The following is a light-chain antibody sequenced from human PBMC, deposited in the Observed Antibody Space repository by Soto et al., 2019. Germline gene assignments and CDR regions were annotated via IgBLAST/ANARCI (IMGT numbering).Light chain of an antibody. V-gene: IGKV3-20*01. CDR2: ASS. Sequence: EIVLTQSPGTLSLSPGERATLSCRASQSVSTSYLAWYQQTPGQAPRLLIYASSSRATGIPERFSGSGSGTDLPLTIRRLEPEDFAVYYCQQYAISPETFCHGSKVEIK. J-gene: IGKJ1*01. CDR1: QSVSTSY. CDR3: QQYAISPET.